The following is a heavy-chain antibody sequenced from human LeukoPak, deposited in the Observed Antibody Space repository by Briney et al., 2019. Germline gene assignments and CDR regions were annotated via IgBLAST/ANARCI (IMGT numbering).Heavy chain of an antibody. CDR3: ARWSPSGYQY. CDR1: GGSFSGYY. J-gene: IGHJ4*02. D-gene: IGHD3-22*01. V-gene: IGHV4-34*01. CDR2: INHSGST. Sequence: PSETLSLTCAVYGGSFSGYYWSWIRQPPGKGLEWIGEINHSGSTNYNPSLKSRVTISVDTSKNQFSLKLSSVTAADTAVYYCARWSPSGYQYWGQGTLVTVSS.